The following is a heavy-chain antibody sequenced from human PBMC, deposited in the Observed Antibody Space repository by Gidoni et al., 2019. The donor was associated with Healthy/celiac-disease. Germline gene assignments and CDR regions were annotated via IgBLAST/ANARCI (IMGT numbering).Heavy chain of an antibody. D-gene: IGHD1-20*01. CDR2: ISWNSGSI. J-gene: IGHJ3*02. CDR3: AKTLTGTTGLDI. Sequence: EVQLVESGGGLVQPGGSLRVSCAASCFTFDEYARHCVRQAPGKGLELVSGISWNSGSIGYADSVKGRFTISRDNAKNSLYLQMNSLRAEDTALYYCAKTLTGTTGLDIWGQGTMVTVSS. V-gene: IGHV3-9*01. CDR1: CFTFDEYA.